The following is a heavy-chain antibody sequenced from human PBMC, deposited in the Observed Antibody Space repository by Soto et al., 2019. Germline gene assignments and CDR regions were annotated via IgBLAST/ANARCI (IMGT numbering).Heavy chain of an antibody. V-gene: IGHV3-21*01. CDR2: ISSSSSYI. CDR1: GFTFSSYS. CDR3: AREKGYSSSWSPFLYGMDV. D-gene: IGHD6-13*01. Sequence: PGGSLRLSCAASGFTFSSYSMNWVRQAPGKGLERVSSISSSSSYIYYADSVKGRFTISRDNAKNSLYLQMNSLRAEDTAVYYCAREKGYSSSWSPFLYGMDVWGQGTTVTVSS. J-gene: IGHJ6*02.